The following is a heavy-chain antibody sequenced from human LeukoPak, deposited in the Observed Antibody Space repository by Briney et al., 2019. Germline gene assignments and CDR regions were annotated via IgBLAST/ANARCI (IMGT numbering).Heavy chain of an antibody. Sequence: PSETLSLTCAVYGGSFSGYYWSWIRQSPGKGLEWIEEIYHNGTPNYNPSLKSRVTISADTSKNQFSLKLSSVTAADTAVYYCARLSPIWWFYWGQGTLVTVSS. CDR3: ARLSPIWWFY. D-gene: IGHD2-21*01. CDR1: GGSFSGYY. V-gene: IGHV4-34*01. CDR2: IYHNGTP. J-gene: IGHJ4*02.